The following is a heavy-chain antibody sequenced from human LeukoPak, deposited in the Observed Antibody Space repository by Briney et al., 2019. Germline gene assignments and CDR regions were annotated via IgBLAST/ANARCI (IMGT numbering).Heavy chain of an antibody. CDR3: ARSYSSGWYAFYYYYGMDV. Sequence: ASVKVSCRPSGYTFTSYDINWVRQATGQGLEWMGWMNPNSGNTGYAQKFQGRVTMTRNTSISTAYMELSSLRSEDTAVYYCARSYSSGWYAFYYYYGMDVWGQGTTVTVSS. CDR1: GYTFTSYD. D-gene: IGHD6-19*01. V-gene: IGHV1-8*01. CDR2: MNPNSGNT. J-gene: IGHJ6*02.